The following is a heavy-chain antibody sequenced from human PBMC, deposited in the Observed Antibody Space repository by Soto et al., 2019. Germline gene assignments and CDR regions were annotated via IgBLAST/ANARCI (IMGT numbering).Heavy chain of an antibody. CDR2: IYQSGSA. V-gene: IGHV4-30-2*01. CDR3: AGTTTAPLDY. Sequence: SETLSLTCAVSGGSITSVGYSWSWIRQAPGKGLEWLGYIYQSGSAYYNPSLKSRVTISVDTSKNQSSLKLSSVTAADTAVYYCAGTTTAPLDYWGQGTLVTVSS. CDR1: GGSITSVGYS. J-gene: IGHJ4*02. D-gene: IGHD4-4*01.